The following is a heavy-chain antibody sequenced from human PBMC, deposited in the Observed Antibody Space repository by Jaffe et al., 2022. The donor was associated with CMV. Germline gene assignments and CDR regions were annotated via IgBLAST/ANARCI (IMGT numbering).Heavy chain of an antibody. CDR2: ISSPGTTI. V-gene: IGHV3-48*03. CDR3: AREIWPGAY. D-gene: IGHD3-10*01. CDR1: GFTFSNYE. J-gene: IGHJ4*02. Sequence: EVQLVESGGGLVQPGGSLRLSCAASGFTFSNYEMTWVRQAPGKGLEWVSYISSPGTTIYYADSVKGRFTISRDNAKNSLYLQMNSLRAEDTAVYYCAREIWPGAYWGQGTLVTVSS.